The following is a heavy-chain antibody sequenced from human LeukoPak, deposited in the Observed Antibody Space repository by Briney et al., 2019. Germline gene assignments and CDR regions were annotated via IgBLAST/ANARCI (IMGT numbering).Heavy chain of an antibody. CDR1: GYSFTSYW. CDR3: ARHDKGYSGYVTTDY. CDR2: INPGYSDI. D-gene: IGHD5-12*01. Sequence: GESLKISCKGSGYSFTSYWSGWVRQMPGKGLEWMGIINPGYSDIRYSPSFQGQVTISADKSISTAYLQWCSLKASDTAIYYCARHDKGYSGYVTTDYWGQGTLVTVSS. V-gene: IGHV5-51*01. J-gene: IGHJ4*02.